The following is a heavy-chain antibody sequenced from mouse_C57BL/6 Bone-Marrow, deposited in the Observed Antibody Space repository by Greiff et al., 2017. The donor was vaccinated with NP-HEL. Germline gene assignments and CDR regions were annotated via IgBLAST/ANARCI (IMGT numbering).Heavy chain of an antibody. V-gene: IGHV1-52*01. CDR2: IDPSDSET. J-gene: IGHJ2*01. CDR3: AREAIYWDYFDY. D-gene: IGHD1-1*01. Sequence: QVQLQQPGAELVRPGSSVKLSCKASGYTFTSYWMHWVKQRPIQGLEWIGNIDPSDSETHYNQKFKDKATLTVDKSSSTAYMQLSSLTSEYSAVYSCAREAIYWDYFDYWGQGTTLTVSS. CDR1: GYTFTSYW.